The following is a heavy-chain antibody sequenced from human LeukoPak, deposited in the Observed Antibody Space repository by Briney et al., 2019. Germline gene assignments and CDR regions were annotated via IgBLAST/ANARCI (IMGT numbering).Heavy chain of an antibody. J-gene: IGHJ5*02. CDR1: GGSISSSSHS. CDR2: IYYTGRT. Sequence: SETLSLTCTVSGGSISSSSHSWGWLRQPPGKGLKWPGTIYYTGRTYYNPSLESRLTISVDTSKNQFSLKLTSVTAADTAIYYCAQSLGSGNWIGNWFDPWGQGTLVTVSS. D-gene: IGHD1-1*01. V-gene: IGHV4-39*01. CDR3: AQSLGSGNWIGNWFDP.